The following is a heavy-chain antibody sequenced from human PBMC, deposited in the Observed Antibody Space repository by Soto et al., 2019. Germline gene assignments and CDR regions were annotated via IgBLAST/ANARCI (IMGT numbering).Heavy chain of an antibody. CDR1: GYTFTSYA. J-gene: IGHJ4*02. CDR3: ARGLNGYLHYFDY. CDR2: INAGNGNT. V-gene: IGHV1-3*01. D-gene: IGHD5-18*01. Sequence: ASVKVSCKASGYTFTSYAMHWVRQAPGQRLEWMGWINAGNGNTKYSQKFQGRVTITRDTSASTAYMELSSLRPEDTAVYYCARGLNGYLHYFDYWGQGTPVTV.